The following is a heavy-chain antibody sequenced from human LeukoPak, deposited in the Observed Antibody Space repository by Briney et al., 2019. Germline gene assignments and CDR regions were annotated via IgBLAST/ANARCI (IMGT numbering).Heavy chain of an antibody. CDR2: IIVSGCST. Sequence: GGSLRLSCSASGFTFSSYAIRCVRQAPGKGLEWVSAIIVSGCSTYYADSVKGRFTISRDNSKNTLYLQMNSVRAEDTGVYYCAKDGFVPTREDWLLVVYWGQGTLVTVSS. V-gene: IGHV3-23*01. CDR1: GFTFSSYA. CDR3: AKDGFVPTREDWLLVVY. D-gene: IGHD3/OR15-3a*01. J-gene: IGHJ4*02.